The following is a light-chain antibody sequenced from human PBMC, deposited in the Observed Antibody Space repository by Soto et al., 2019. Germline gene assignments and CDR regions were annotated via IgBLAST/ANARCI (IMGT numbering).Light chain of an antibody. CDR1: QGISNY. CDR3: QKYNSAPFT. V-gene: IGKV1-27*01. J-gene: IGKJ4*01. CDR2: AAS. Sequence: DIQMTQSPSSLSASVGDRVTITCRASQGISNYLAWYQQKPGKVPKLLIYAASTLQSGGPSRFSGSGSGPDFTLNISSLQPEDVATYYCQKYNSAPFTFGGGTNVDIK.